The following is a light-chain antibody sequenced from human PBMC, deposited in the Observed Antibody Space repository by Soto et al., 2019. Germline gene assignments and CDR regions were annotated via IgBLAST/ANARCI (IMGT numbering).Light chain of an antibody. CDR3: SSYAGSSTV. J-gene: IGLJ1*01. V-gene: IGLV2-8*01. Sequence: QSALTQAPSASGSPGQSVAISCTGTSGDVGGYNYVSWYQQHPGKAPKLMIYEVNKRPSGVPDRFSGSKSGNTASLTVSGLQAEDEADYYCSSYAGSSTVFGTATKLTVL. CDR2: EVN. CDR1: SGDVGGYNY.